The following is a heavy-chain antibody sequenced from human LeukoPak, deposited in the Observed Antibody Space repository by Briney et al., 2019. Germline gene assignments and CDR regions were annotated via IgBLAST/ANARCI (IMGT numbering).Heavy chain of an antibody. J-gene: IGHJ3*02. D-gene: IGHD4-17*01. CDR2: FGGDGRST. CDR3: AKDWRDYGDFHAFDI. V-gene: IGHV3-23*01. CDR1: GFTLSGYA. Sequence: GGSLRLSCAASGFTLSGYAMTWVRQAPEKGLEWVSAFGGDGRSTYYADSVKGRFTISRDNSKNTLYLQMSSLRAEDTAIYYCAKDWRDYGDFHAFDIWGQGTMVTVSS.